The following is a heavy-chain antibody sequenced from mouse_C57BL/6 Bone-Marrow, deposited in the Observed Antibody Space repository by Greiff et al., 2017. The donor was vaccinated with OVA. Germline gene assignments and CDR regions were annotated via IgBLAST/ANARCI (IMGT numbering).Heavy chain of an antibody. CDR2: ISAGGSYT. CDR1: GFTFSSYA. J-gene: IGHJ4*01. Sequence: EVKLMESGGGLVKPGGSLKLSCAASGFTFSSYAMSWVRQTPEKRLEWVATISAGGSYTYYPDNVKGRSTISRDNAKYNLYLQMSILKAEDTTMYYCAREGLRRIHYAMDYWGQGTSVTVSS. D-gene: IGHD2-4*01. V-gene: IGHV5-4*01. CDR3: AREGLRRIHYAMDY.